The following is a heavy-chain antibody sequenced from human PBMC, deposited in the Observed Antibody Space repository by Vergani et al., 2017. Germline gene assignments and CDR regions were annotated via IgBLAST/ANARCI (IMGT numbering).Heavy chain of an antibody. J-gene: IGHJ4*02. CDR3: ARDPSNSVGENIYGDS. D-gene: IGHD5-18*01. CDR1: GYTFTKYA. CDR2: ISTYDGDT. V-gene: IGHV1-18*01. Sequence: QVQLVQSGGEVKKPGAPVKVSCKASGYTFTKYAISWVRQAPGQGLEWMGWISTYDGDTNYAQKFQGRLTMTKDTSTNTAYMELRSLRSDDTAVYFCARDPSNSVGENIYGDSWGQGTLVTVSS.